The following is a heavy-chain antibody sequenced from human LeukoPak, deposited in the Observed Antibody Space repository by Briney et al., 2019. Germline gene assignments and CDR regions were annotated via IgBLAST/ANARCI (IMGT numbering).Heavy chain of an antibody. CDR2: INSDGSST. D-gene: IGHD4-23*01. Sequence: GGSLRLSCVGSGFTFDDYGMSWVRQAPGKGLVWVSRINSDGSSTSYADSVKGRFTISRDNAKNTLYLQMNSLRAEDTAVYYCAREDYGGNSGYWGQGTLVTVSS. V-gene: IGHV3-74*01. J-gene: IGHJ4*02. CDR3: AREDYGGNSGY. CDR1: GFTFDDYG.